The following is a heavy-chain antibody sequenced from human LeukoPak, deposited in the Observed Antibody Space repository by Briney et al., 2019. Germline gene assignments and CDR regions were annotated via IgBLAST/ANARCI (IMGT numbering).Heavy chain of an antibody. CDR3: ARDIARSGSSFP. D-gene: IGHD1-26*01. Sequence: ASVEVSCKASGYTFTGYYMHWVRQAPGQGLEWMGWINPNSGGTNYAQKFQGRVTMTRDTSISTAYMELSRLRSDDTAVYYCARDIARSGSSFPWGQGTLVTVSS. CDR2: INPNSGGT. V-gene: IGHV1-2*02. J-gene: IGHJ5*02. CDR1: GYTFTGYY.